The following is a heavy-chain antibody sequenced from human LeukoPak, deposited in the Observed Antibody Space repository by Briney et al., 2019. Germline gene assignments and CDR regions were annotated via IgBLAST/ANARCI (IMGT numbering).Heavy chain of an antibody. J-gene: IGHJ4*02. CDR2: ITSSSSFM. D-gene: IGHD3-16*01. CDR3: ARLGDYFDY. V-gene: IGHV3-21*01. CDR1: GFTFSGYS. Sequence: GGSLRLSCAASGFTFSGYSMNWVRQAPGKGLEWVSSITSSSSFMFYADSVKGRFTVSRDNAKKSLYLQMSSLRAEDTAIYYCARLGDYFDYWGQGTLVTVSS.